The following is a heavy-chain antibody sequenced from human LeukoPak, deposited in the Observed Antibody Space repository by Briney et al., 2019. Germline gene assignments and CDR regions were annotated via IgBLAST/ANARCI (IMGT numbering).Heavy chain of an antibody. CDR3: ARARVGANYFDY. D-gene: IGHD1-26*01. Sequence: SVKVSCKASGGTFSSYAISWVRQAPGQGLEWMGGIIPIFGTANYAQKFQGRVTITADESTSTAYMELRSLRSDDTAVYYCARARVGANYFDYWGQGTLVTVSS. J-gene: IGHJ4*02. V-gene: IGHV1-69*13. CDR1: GGTFSSYA. CDR2: IIPIFGTA.